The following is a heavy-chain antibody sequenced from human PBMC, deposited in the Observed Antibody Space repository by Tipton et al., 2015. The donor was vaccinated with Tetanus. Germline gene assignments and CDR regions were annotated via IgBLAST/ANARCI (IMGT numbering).Heavy chain of an antibody. J-gene: IGHJ3*02. CDR2: ISSSSSYI. V-gene: IGHV3-21*01. CDR1: GLTFSSYS. Sequence: SLRLSCAASGLTFSSYSMNWVRQAPGKGLEWVSSISSSSSYIYYADSVKGRFTISRDNAKNSLYLQMNSLRAEDTAVYYCARDQGASSGYYSPPDAFDIWGQGTMVTVSS. CDR3: ARDQGASSGYYSPPDAFDI. D-gene: IGHD3-22*01.